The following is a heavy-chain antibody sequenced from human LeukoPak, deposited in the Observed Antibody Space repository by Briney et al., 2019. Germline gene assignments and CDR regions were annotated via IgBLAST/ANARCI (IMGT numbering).Heavy chain of an antibody. Sequence: SQTLSLTCTVSGGSISSGSYYWSWIRQHPGKGLEWIGYIYYSGSTYYNPSLKSRVTISVDTSKNQFSLKLSSVTAADTAVYYCARDNHRVYGSGPTGFDYWGQGTLVTVSS. J-gene: IGHJ4*02. D-gene: IGHD3-10*01. V-gene: IGHV4-31*03. CDR3: ARDNHRVYGSGPTGFDY. CDR1: GGSISSGSYY. CDR2: IYYSGST.